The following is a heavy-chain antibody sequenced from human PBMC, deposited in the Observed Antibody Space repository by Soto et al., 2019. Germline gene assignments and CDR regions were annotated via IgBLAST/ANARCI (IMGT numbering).Heavy chain of an antibody. Sequence: QVQLQASGPGLVQPSQTLSLTCAVSGRSISSVGYYWSWVRQHPGKGLEWIGSISYTGSTYYNPSLENRLSISLDTSGNRFSLRLNSVTAADTAIYYCARPNDYWNGYGPFDYWGQGSLVSVSS. CDR3: ARPNDYWNGYGPFDY. CDR1: GRSISSVGYY. J-gene: IGHJ4*02. D-gene: IGHD3-3*01. CDR2: ISYTGST. V-gene: IGHV4-31*11.